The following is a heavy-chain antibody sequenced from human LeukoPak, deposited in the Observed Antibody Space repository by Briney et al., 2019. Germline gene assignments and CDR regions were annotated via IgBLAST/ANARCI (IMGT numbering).Heavy chain of an antibody. D-gene: IGHD4-17*01. CDR3: ARDLVTVTKGFDI. V-gene: IGHV4-59*11. CDR2: ISYIGST. J-gene: IGHJ3*02. Sequence: SETLSLTCDVSDDSFSSHYWTWIRQPPGKGLEWIGYISYIGSTNHNPSLKSRVTISIDTSRNQFSLRLSSVTAADTAVYYCARDLVTVTKGFDIWGQGTMVSVSS. CDR1: DDSFSSHY.